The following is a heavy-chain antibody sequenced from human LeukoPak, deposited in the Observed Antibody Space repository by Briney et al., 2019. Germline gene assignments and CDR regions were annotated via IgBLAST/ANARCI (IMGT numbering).Heavy chain of an antibody. CDR2: TLHDGSNK. V-gene: IGHV3-30*18. D-gene: IGHD3-10*01. Sequence: GGSLRLSCTASGFIFSTYGMRWVRQAPGKGLEWVAITLHDGSNKYYADSVKGRFTVSRDNSKNTLYLQMNSLRTEDTAVYYCAKEDGHYNYNFDYWGQGTLVTVSS. J-gene: IGHJ4*02. CDR3: AKEDGHYNYNFDY. CDR1: GFIFSTYG.